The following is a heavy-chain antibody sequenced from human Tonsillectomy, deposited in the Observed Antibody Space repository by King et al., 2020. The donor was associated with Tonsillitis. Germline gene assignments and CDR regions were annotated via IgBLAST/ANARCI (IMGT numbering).Heavy chain of an antibody. CDR3: ASDTYYYDSSGLVDY. J-gene: IGHJ4*02. V-gene: IGHV3-7*03. CDR2: INQDGSEK. CDR1: GFTFSSYW. Sequence: VQLVESGGGLVQPGGSLRLSCAASGFTFSSYWMSWVRQAPGKGLEWVANINQDGSEKYYVDSVKGRFTISRDNDKNSLYLQMNSLRAEDTAVYYCASDTYYYDSSGLVDYWGQGTLVTVSS. D-gene: IGHD3-22*01.